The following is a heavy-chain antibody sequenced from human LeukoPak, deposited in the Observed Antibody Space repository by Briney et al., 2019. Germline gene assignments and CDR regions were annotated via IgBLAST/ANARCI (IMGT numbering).Heavy chain of an antibody. CDR3: ARHSYSSGWYWAFDY. CDR1: GFTVSSNY. CDR2: IYSGGNT. D-gene: IGHD6-19*01. Sequence: PGGSLRLSCAASGFTVSSNYMSWVRQAPGKGLEWVSVIYSGGNTYYADSVKGRFTISRDNSKNTLYLQMNSLRAEDTAVYYCARHSYSSGWYWAFDYWGQGTLVTVSS. V-gene: IGHV3-66*04. J-gene: IGHJ4*02.